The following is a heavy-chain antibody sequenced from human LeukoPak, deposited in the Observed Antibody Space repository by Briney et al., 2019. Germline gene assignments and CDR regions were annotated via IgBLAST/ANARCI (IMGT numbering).Heavy chain of an antibody. D-gene: IGHD3-10*01. CDR2: INPNSGGT. CDR1: GYTFTGYY. Sequence: ASVKVSCKASGYTFTGYYMHWVRQAPGQGLEWMGGINPNSGGTNYAQKFQGRVTMTRDTSSSTAYMDLDSLRSDDTAVYYCARDGEFGTGSYYRGCFDYWGQGNLVTVSS. CDR3: ARDGEFGTGSYYRGCFDY. V-gene: IGHV1-2*02. J-gene: IGHJ4*02.